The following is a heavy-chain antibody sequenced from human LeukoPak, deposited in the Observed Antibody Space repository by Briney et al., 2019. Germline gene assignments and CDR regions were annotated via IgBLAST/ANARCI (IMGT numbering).Heavy chain of an antibody. D-gene: IGHD6-13*01. CDR2: VYYSGNT. CDR1: GGSISSYY. J-gene: IGHJ4*02. V-gene: IGHV4-59*01. Sequence: SETLSLTCTVSGGSISSYYWGWIRQPPGKGLEWIGYVYYSGNTNYNPSLKSRVTISVDMSKNQFSLKLSSVTAADTAVYYCARLYSSSLGRVFDYWGQGTLVTVSS. CDR3: ARLYSSSLGRVFDY.